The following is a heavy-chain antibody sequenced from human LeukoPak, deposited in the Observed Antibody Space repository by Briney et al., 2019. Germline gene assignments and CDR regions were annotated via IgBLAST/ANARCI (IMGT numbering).Heavy chain of an antibody. Sequence: SETLSLTCAVSGGSISNGGYSWSWIRQPPGKGLEWIGYIYDRGSTYHNPSLRSRLTMSVDRSKNQFSLNLSSVTAADTAVYHCASYRSSQYFDFWGQGTLVTVSS. D-gene: IGHD6-13*01. CDR2: IYDRGST. V-gene: IGHV4-30-2*01. CDR3: ASYRSSQYFDF. J-gene: IGHJ4*02. CDR1: GGSISNGGYS.